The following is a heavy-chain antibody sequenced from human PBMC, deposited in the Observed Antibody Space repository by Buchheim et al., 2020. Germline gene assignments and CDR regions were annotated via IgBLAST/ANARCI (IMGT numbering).Heavy chain of an antibody. CDR1: GFTFSGYA. Sequence: QVQLVESGGGVVQPGRSLRLSCAASGFTFSGYAMHWVRQAPGKGLEWVAVISYDGSNKYYADSVKGRLTISRDNSKNMLYLQMNSLRVEDTAVFYCVGDPPNSGYAFDIWGQGT. CDR2: ISYDGSNK. CDR3: VGDPPNSGYAFDI. V-gene: IGHV3-30-3*01. J-gene: IGHJ3*02. D-gene: IGHD1-26*01.